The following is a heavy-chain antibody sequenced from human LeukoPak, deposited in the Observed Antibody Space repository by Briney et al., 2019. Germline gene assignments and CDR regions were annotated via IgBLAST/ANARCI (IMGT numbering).Heavy chain of an antibody. CDR3: ARDGFFVDTASDY. J-gene: IGHJ4*02. CDR2: ISSGGTYK. D-gene: IGHD5-18*01. Sequence: PGGSLRLSCAASGFTFSSYSMNWVRRAPGKGLEWVSSISSGGTYKYYADSVKGRFTISRDNSKNSLYLQMNSLRAEDTSVYYCARDGFFVDTASDYWGQGTLVTVSS. V-gene: IGHV3-21*01. CDR1: GFTFSSYS.